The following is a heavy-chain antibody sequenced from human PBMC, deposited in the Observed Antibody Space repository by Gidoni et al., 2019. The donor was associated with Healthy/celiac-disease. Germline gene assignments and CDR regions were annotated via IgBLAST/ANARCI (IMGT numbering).Heavy chain of an antibody. CDR3: ARGRSLYSSSWYFSYYGMDV. CDR2: INHSGST. D-gene: IGHD6-13*01. V-gene: IGHV4-34*01. CDR1: GGSFSVYY. J-gene: IGHJ6*02. Sequence: QVQLQQWGAGLLTPSETLSLTCAVYGGSFSVYYWSWIRQPPGKGLEWIGEINHSGSTNYNPSLKSRVTISVDTSKNQFSLKLSSVTAADTAVYYCARGRSLYSSSWYFSYYGMDVWGQGTTVTVSS.